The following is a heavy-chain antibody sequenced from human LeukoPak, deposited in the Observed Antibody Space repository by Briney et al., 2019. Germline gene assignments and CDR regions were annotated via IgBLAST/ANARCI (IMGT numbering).Heavy chain of an antibody. CDR3: ARGLGTTVTNEYYYDSSGYYDGGLDY. J-gene: IGHJ4*02. D-gene: IGHD3-22*01. V-gene: IGHV3-21*01. Sequence: GGSLRLSCSASGFTFSSYTMNWVRQAPGKGLEWVSSISGRSTYIFYADSVKGRFTISRNNAKNSLSLQTNSLRAEDTAVYYCARGLGTTVTNEYYYDSSGYYDGGLDYWGQGTLVTVSS. CDR2: ISGRSTYI. CDR1: GFTFSSYT.